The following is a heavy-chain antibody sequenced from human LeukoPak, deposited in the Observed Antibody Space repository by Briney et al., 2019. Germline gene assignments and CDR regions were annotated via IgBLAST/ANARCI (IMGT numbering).Heavy chain of an antibody. J-gene: IGHJ4*02. CDR1: GYTFTSYG. CDR2: ISAYNGNT. D-gene: IGHD2-2*01. Sequence: ASVKVSCKASGYTFTSYGISWVRQAPGQGLEWMGWISAYNGNTDYAQKLQGRVTMTTDTSTSTAYMELRSLRSDDTAVYYCARECEAFVRSTSSCIWGQETLVTV. CDR3: ARECEAFVRSTSSCI. V-gene: IGHV1-18*01.